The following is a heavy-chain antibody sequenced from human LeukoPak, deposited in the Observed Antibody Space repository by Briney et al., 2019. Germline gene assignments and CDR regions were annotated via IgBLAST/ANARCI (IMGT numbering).Heavy chain of an antibody. Sequence: PGGSLRLSCAASGFTFSDYYMSWIRQAPGKGLEWVSYISSSGSTIYYADSVRGRFTISRDNAKNSLFLQMNSLRVEDTAVYYCARRVPNQVITDYFDFWGQGTLVTVSS. J-gene: IGHJ4*02. CDR2: ISSSGSTI. D-gene: IGHD3-16*01. CDR3: ARRVPNQVITDYFDF. V-gene: IGHV3-11*04. CDR1: GFTFSDYY.